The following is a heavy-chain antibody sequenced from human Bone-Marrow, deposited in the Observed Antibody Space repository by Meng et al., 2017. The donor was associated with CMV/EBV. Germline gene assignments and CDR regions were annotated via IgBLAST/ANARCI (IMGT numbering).Heavy chain of an antibody. D-gene: IGHD2-21*01. J-gene: IGHJ5*02. Sequence: SSHRATWNWIRQSPSRGLEWLGWTYYRSKWYNDYAVSVKSRITINPDTSKNQFSLQLNSVTPEDTAVYYCARSYCGGDCYSRWWFDPWGQGTLVTVSS. V-gene: IGHV6-1*01. CDR1: SSHRAT. CDR3: ARSYCGGDCYSRWWFDP. CDR2: TYYRSKWYN.